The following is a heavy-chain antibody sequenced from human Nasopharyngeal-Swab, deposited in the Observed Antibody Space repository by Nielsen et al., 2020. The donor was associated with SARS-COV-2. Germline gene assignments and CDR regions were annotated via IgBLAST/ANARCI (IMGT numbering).Heavy chain of an antibody. CDR1: GGSISSSSYY. CDR2: IYYSGST. J-gene: IGHJ6*03. D-gene: IGHD5-18*01. V-gene: IGHV4-39*01. Sequence: SETLSLTCTVSGGSISSSSYYWGWIRQPPGKGLECIGSIYYSGSTYYNPSLKSRVTISVDTSKNQFSLKLSSVTAADTAVYYCATYGYGSYYYYDMDVWGKGTTVTVSS. CDR3: ATYGYGSYYYYDMDV.